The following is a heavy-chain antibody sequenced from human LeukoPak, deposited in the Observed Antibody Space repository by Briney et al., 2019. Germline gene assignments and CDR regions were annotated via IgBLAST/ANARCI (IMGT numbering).Heavy chain of an antibody. CDR1: GYSISSGYY. Sequence: ASETLSLTCTVSGYSISSGYYWGWIRQPPGKGLEWIGSIYHSGSTYYNPSLKSRVTISVDTSKNQFSLKLSSVTAADTAVYYCARSSFGVGAYFDYWGQGTLVTVSS. J-gene: IGHJ4*02. D-gene: IGHD1-26*01. CDR3: ARSSFGVGAYFDY. CDR2: IYHSGST. V-gene: IGHV4-38-2*02.